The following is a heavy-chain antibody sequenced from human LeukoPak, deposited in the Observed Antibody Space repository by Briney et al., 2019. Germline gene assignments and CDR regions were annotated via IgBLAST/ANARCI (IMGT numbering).Heavy chain of an antibody. CDR3: ARAYIGYCSSTSCYSYYYYMDV. Sequence: SVKVSCKASGGTFSSYAISWVRQAPGQGLEWMGGIIPIFGTANYAQKFQGRVTITADKSTSTAYVELSSLRSEDTAVYYCARAYIGYCSSTSCYSYYYYMDVWGKGTTVTVSS. V-gene: IGHV1-69*06. J-gene: IGHJ6*03. D-gene: IGHD2-2*01. CDR1: GGTFSSYA. CDR2: IIPIFGTA.